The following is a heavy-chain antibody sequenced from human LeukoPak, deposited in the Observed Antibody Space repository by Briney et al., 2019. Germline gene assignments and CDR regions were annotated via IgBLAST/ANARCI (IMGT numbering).Heavy chain of an antibody. CDR1: GFTVTDYA. CDR3: ATNQYGDYTLGDY. D-gene: IGHD4-17*01. J-gene: IGHJ4*02. V-gene: IGHV3-23*01. CDR2: ISASGGMT. Sequence: GGSLRLSCAASGFTVTDYAMTWVRQAPGKGLEWVSSISASGGMTYYADSVKGRFTVSRDNSKNSLYLQMNSLTAADTAVYYCATNQYGDYTLGDYWGQGTLVSVSS.